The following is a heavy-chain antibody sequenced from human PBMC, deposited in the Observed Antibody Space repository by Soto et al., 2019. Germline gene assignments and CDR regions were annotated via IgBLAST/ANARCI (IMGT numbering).Heavy chain of an antibody. J-gene: IGHJ6*02. Sequence: VASVKVSCKASGGTFSSYAISWVRQAPGQGLEWMGGIIPIFGTANYAQKFQGRVTITADESTSTAYMELSSLRSEDTAVYYCANQRWLQLEFYYYYYGMDVWGQGTTVTVSS. D-gene: IGHD5-12*01. V-gene: IGHV1-69*13. CDR1: GGTFSSYA. CDR3: ANQRWLQLEFYYYYYGMDV. CDR2: IIPIFGTA.